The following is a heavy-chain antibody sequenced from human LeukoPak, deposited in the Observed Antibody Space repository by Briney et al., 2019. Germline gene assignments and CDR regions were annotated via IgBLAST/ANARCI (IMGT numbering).Heavy chain of an antibody. D-gene: IGHD6-19*01. CDR1: GGSISSSRYY. CDR2: IYYSGST. V-gene: IGHV4-39*01. J-gene: IGHJ4*02. Sequence: SETLSLTCTVSGGSISSSRYYWGWIRQPPGKGLEWIGSIYYSGSTYYNPSLKSRVTISVDTSKNQFSLKLSSVTAADTAVYYCASRGIAVAGTRMWYRGMGTDYWGQGTLVTVSS. CDR3: ASRGIAVAGTRMWYRGMGTDY.